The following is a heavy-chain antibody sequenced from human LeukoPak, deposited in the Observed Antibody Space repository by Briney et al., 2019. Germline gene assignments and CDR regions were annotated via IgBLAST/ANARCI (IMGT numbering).Heavy chain of an antibody. CDR3: ARGTKYHGLHLDY. D-gene: IGHD2/OR15-2a*01. Sequence: SETLSLTCAVYGGSFSGYYWSWIRQPPGKGLEWIGEINHSGSTNYNPSLKSRVTISVDTSKNQFSLKLSSVTAADTAVYYCARGTKYHGLHLDYWGQGTLVTVSS. V-gene: IGHV4-34*01. CDR2: INHSGST. J-gene: IGHJ4*02. CDR1: GGSFSGYY.